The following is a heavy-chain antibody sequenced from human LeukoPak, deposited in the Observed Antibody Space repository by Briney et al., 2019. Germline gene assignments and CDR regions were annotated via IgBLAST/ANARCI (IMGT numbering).Heavy chain of an antibody. CDR3: ARQSITMIVVVAYFDL. CDR1: GDSISSSSYY. CDR2: IYYSGST. Sequence: PSETLSLTCTVSGDSISSSSYYWGWIRQPPGKGLEWIGSIYYSGSTYYNPSLKSRVTISVDTSKNQFSLKLSSVTAADTAVYYCARQSITMIVVVAYFDLWGRGTLVTVSS. V-gene: IGHV4-39*01. J-gene: IGHJ2*01. D-gene: IGHD3-22*01.